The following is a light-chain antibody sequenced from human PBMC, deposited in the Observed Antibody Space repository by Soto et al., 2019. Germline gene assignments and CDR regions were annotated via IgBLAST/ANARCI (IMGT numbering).Light chain of an antibody. CDR2: AAS. Sequence: DIHMTQSPSTLSASVLDRVSISFLASQAINNYLAWYQQKPGKFPKLLIYAASTLHPGVPSRFSGSGSGTDFTLTISSLQPEDVATYYCQKYNSAPLTFGPGTRLEIK. CDR3: QKYNSAPLT. CDR1: QAINNY. V-gene: IGKV1-27*01. J-gene: IGKJ5*01.